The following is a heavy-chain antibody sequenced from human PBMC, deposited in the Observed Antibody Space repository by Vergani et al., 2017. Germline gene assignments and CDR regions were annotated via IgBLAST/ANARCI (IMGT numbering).Heavy chain of an antibody. Sequence: EVQLVESGGGLVQPGGSLRLSCAASGFTFSSYSMNWVRQAPGKGLEWVSYISSISSTRYYADSVKGRFTISRDNAKNSLYLQMNSLRAEDTAVYYCAGFFEEFVGVRAYYFDYWGQGTLVTVSS. CDR2: ISSISSTR. J-gene: IGHJ4*02. CDR1: GFTFSSYS. CDR3: AGFFEEFVGVRAYYFDY. V-gene: IGHV3-48*04. D-gene: IGHD3-16*01.